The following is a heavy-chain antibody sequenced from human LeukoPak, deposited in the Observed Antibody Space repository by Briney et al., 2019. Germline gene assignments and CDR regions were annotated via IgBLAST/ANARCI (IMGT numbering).Heavy chain of an antibody. CDR2: ISYDGSNK. J-gene: IGHJ4*02. CDR1: GFTFSSYA. D-gene: IGHD3-3*01. V-gene: IGHV3-30*04. CDR3: ARGPTWSGYYLIDY. Sequence: PGRSLRLSCAASGFTFSSYAMHWVRQAPGKGLEWVAVISYDGSNKYYADSVKGRFTISRDNSKNTLYLQTNSLRAEDTAVYYCARGPTWSGYYLIDYWGQGTLVTVSS.